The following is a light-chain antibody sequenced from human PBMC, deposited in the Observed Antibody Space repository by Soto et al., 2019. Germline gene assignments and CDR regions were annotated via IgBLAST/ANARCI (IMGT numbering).Light chain of an antibody. J-gene: IGKJ4*01. V-gene: IGKV1-17*01. Sequence: DIQLTQSPSSLSASVGDRVTITCRASQDIRSALGWYQRKPGKVPQRLIYGASTLQSGAPSRFSGSASGTAFTLTISSLQPEDFATYYCQHIDTFRLTFGGGTKVDIK. CDR3: QHIDTFRLT. CDR1: QDIRSA. CDR2: GAS.